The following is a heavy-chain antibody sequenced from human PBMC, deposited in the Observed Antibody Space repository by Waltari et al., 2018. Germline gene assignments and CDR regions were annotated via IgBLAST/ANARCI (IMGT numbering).Heavy chain of an antibody. CDR1: GYSFGGYY. V-gene: IGHV1-2*02. CDR3: ARGLGGSSPFDY. D-gene: IGHD3-16*01. J-gene: IGHJ4*02. Sequence: QVHLVQSGAEVKKSGASVKVSCKASGYSFGGYYLYWVRQAPGQGLEWMGWINPTTVVTNYAQKFQGRVTMTRDTSINSVYMDLSRLRSDDTAVYFCARGLGGSSPFDYWGRGTLVTVSS. CDR2: INPTTVVT.